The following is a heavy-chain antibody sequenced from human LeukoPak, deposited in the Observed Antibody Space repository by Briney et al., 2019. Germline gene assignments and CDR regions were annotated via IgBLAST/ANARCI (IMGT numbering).Heavy chain of an antibody. V-gene: IGHV1-69*06. CDR2: IIPIFGTA. J-gene: IGHJ3*02. CDR3: ARDVAADAAFDI. D-gene: IGHD2-2*01. CDR1: GGTFSSYA. Sequence: ASVKVSCKASGGTFSSYAISWVRQAPGQGLEWMGGIIPIFGTANYAQKFQGRVTITADKSTSTAYMELSSLRSDDTAVYYCARDVAADAAFDIWGQGTMVTVSS.